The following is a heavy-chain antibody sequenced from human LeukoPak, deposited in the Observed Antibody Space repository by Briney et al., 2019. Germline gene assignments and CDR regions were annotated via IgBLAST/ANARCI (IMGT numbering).Heavy chain of an antibody. CDR3: ARGGYSYGYGGSYQVDY. V-gene: IGHV3-23*01. D-gene: IGHD5-18*01. Sequence: PGGSLRLPCAASGFTFSSYAMSWVRQAPGKGLEWVSAISGSGGSTYYADSVKGWFTISRDSSKNTLYLQMNSLRAEDTAAYYCARGGYSYGYGGSYQVDYWGQGTLVAVSS. CDR1: GFTFSSYA. CDR2: ISGSGGST. J-gene: IGHJ4*02.